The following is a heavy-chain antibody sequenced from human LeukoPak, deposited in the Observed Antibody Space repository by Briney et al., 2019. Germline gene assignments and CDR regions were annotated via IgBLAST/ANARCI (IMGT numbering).Heavy chain of an antibody. J-gene: IGHJ3*02. CDR1: GFTFNRYW. D-gene: IGHD3-22*01. V-gene: IGHV3-74*01. Sequence: GGSLRLSCAASGFTFNRYWMHWVRQVPGKGLVWVSRINSDGSRTNYVDSAKGRFTISRDNAKNTLFLQMNSLGVEGSAVYYCARDAYYYDSSDQPGAFDIWGQGTMVTVSS. CDR3: ARDAYYYDSSDQPGAFDI. CDR2: INSDGSRT.